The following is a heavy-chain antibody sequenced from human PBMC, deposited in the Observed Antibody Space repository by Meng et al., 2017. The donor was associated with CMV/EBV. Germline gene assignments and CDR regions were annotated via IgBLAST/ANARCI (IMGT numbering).Heavy chain of an antibody. CDR3: ARDPDWHQFDY. Sequence: EVHLMDSGGGLVQPGGSLSFPCAASGFTFSNYWKSCVCRSPGKGLEWVANIGKDGRDIYYVDSVKGRFTISRDNAKNSLYLQMNSLRVDDTAVYYCARDPDWHQFDYWGQGTLVTVSS. V-gene: IGHV3-7*04. CDR1: GFTFSNYW. J-gene: IGHJ4*02. D-gene: IGHD3-9*01. CDR2: IGKDGRDI.